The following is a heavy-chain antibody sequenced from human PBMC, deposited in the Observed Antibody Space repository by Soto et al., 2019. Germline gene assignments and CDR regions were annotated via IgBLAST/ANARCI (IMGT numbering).Heavy chain of an antibody. J-gene: IGHJ6*02. V-gene: IGHV3-15*07. Sequence: GGSLRLSCAASGFTFSNAWMNWVRQAPGKGLEWVGRIKSKTDGGTTDYAAPVKGRFTISRDDSKNTLYLQMNSLKTEDTAVYYCTTAPGGGYDYGYYYYGMDVWGQGTTVTVSS. CDR2: IKSKTDGGTT. D-gene: IGHD5-12*01. CDR3: TTAPGGGYDYGYYYYGMDV. CDR1: GFTFSNAW.